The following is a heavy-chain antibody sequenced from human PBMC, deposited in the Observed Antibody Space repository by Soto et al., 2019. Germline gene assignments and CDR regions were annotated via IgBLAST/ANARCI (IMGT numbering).Heavy chain of an antibody. Sequence: GGSLRRSCAASGFTFSNYAMHWVRQAPGKGLEWVAVISYDGSNKYYADSVKGRLTISRDNSKNTVYLQLNSLRAEDTAVYFCARAGFNYYFDYWGLGTLVTVSS. J-gene: IGHJ4*02. V-gene: IGHV3-30-3*01. CDR3: ARAGFNYYFDY. CDR1: GFTFSNYA. CDR2: ISYDGSNK.